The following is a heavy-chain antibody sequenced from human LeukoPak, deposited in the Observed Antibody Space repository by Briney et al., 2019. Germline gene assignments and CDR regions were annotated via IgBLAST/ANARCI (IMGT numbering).Heavy chain of an antibody. J-gene: IGHJ4*02. CDR2: INHSGST. D-gene: IGHD1-26*01. CDR3: ARDSGNYPYYFDY. CDR1: GGSFSGYY. V-gene: IGHV4-34*01. Sequence: PSETLSLTCAVYGGSFSGYYWSWIRRPPGKGLEWIGEINHSGSTNYNPSLKSRVTISVDTSKNQFSLKLNSVTAADTAVYYCARDSGNYPYYFDYWGQGTLVTVSS.